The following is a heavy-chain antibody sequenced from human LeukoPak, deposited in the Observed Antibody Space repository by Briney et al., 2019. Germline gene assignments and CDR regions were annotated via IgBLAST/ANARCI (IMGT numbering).Heavy chain of an antibody. J-gene: IGHJ4*02. CDR3: ARGYYYGSGSYAYFDY. CDR2: IYSGGST. CDR1: GFTVSSNY. V-gene: IGHV3-53*01. Sequence: GGSLRLSCAASGFTVSSNYMSWVRQAPGKGLEWVSVIYSGGSTYYADSVKGRFTISRDNSKNTLYLQMNSLRAEDTAVYYCARGYYYGSGSYAYFDYWGQGTLVTVSS. D-gene: IGHD3-10*01.